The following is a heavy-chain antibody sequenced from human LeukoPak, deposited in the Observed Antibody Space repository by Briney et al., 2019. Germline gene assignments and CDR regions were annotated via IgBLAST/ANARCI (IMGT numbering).Heavy chain of an antibody. D-gene: IGHD3-9*01. J-gene: IGHJ3*02. CDR3: ARGQGYYDILTGYYNDAFDI. CDR2: IYHSGST. V-gene: IGHV4-30-2*01. CDR1: GGSISSGGYS. Sequence: SQTLSLTCAVSGGSISSGGYSWSWIRQPPGKGLEWIGYIYHSGSTYYNPSLKSRVTISVDRSKNQFSLKLSSVTAADTAVYYCARGQGYYDILTGYYNDAFDIWGQGTMVTVS.